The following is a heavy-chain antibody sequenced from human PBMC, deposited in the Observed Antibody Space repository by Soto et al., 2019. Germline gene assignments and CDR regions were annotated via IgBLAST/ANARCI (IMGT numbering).Heavy chain of an antibody. CDR1: GGTFSSYA. Sequence: WASVKVSCKASGGTFSSYAISWVRQAPGQGLEWMGGIIPIFGTANYAQKFQGRVTITADESTSTAYMELSSRRSEDTAVYYCARGGEHIVVAAMDVWGQGTTVTVSS. CDR2: IIPIFGTA. V-gene: IGHV1-69*13. CDR3: ARGGEHIVVAAMDV. J-gene: IGHJ6*02. D-gene: IGHD2-21*01.